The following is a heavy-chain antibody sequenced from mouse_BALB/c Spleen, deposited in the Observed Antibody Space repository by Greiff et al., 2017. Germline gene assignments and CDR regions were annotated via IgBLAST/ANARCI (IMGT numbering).Heavy chain of an antibody. Sequence: DVHLVESGGGLVQPKGSLKLSCAASGFTFNTYAMNWVRQAPGKGLEWVARIRSKSNNYATYYADSVKDRFTISRDDSQSMLYLQMNNLKTEDTAMYYCVREGYYGNPFGYWGQGTTLTVSS. CDR2: IRSKSNNYAT. J-gene: IGHJ2*01. D-gene: IGHD2-1*01. V-gene: IGHV10-1*02. CDR3: VREGYYGNPFGY. CDR1: GFTFNTYA.